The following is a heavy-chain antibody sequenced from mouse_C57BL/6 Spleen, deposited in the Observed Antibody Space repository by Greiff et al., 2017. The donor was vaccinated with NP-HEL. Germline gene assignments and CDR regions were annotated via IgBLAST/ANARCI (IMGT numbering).Heavy chain of an antibody. CDR2: INPNNGGT. J-gene: IGHJ2*01. CDR3: AREDSSGDYFDY. D-gene: IGHD3-2*02. CDR1: GYTFTDYN. V-gene: IGHV1-18*01. Sequence: EVQLQQSGPELVKPGASVKIPCKASGYTFTDYNMDWVKQSHGKSLEWIGDINPNNGGTIYNQKFKGKATLTVDKSSSTAYMELRSLTSEDTAVYYCAREDSSGDYFDYWGQGTTLTVSS.